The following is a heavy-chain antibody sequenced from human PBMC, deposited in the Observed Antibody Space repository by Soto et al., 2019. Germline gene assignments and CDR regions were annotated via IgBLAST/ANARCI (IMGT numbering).Heavy chain of an antibody. D-gene: IGHD6-19*01. V-gene: IGHV4-39*01. CDR3: VRHAQWLIRAY. CDR1: GASISSYSC. Sequence: PSETLSLTCNVAGASISSYSCWGWFCHPPGNGLEWIGSIFFSGNVIYNPSLQSLLTLFVDTSKNQFSLMLSSVTAADTAVYYCVRHAQWLIRAYWGQGSLVTVSS. CDR2: IFFSGNV. J-gene: IGHJ4*02.